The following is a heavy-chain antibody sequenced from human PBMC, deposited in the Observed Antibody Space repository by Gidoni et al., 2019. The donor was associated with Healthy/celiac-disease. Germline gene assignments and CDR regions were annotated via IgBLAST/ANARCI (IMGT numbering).Heavy chain of an antibody. J-gene: IGHJ4*02. D-gene: IGHD6-13*01. V-gene: IGHV3-9*01. Sequence: EVQLVESGGGLVQPGRSLRLSCAASGFTFDDYAMHWVRQAPGKGLEWVSGISWNSGSIGYADSVKGRFTISIDNAKNSLYLQMNSLRAEDTALYYCAKDLAAAGTKLFDYWGQGTLVTVSS. CDR1: GFTFDDYA. CDR2: ISWNSGSI. CDR3: AKDLAAAGTKLFDY.